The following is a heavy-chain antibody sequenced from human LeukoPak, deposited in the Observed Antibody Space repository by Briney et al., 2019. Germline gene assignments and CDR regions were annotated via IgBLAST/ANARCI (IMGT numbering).Heavy chain of an antibody. CDR1: GGSFSGYY. J-gene: IGHJ4*02. Sequence: PSETLSLTCAVYGGSFSGYYWSWVRQPPGKGLEWIGEINHSGSTNYNPSLKSRVTISVDTSKNQFSLKLSSVAAADTAVYYCARVVVVVPAAIKGYAYYFDYWGQRTLVTVSS. CDR2: INHSGST. CDR3: ARVVVVVPAAIKGYAYYFDY. D-gene: IGHD2-2*01. V-gene: IGHV4-34*01.